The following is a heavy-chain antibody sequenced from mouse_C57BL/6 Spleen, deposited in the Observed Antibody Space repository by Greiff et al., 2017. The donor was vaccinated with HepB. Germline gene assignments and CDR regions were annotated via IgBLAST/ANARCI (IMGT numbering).Heavy chain of an antibody. CDR1: GYTFTDYE. CDR3: TRLSPGAMDY. Sequence: VKLQESGAELVRPGASVTLSCKASGYTFTDYEMHWVKQTPVHGLEWIGAIDPETGGTAYNQKFKGKAILTADKSSSTAYMELRSLTSEDSAVYYCTRLSPGAMDYWGQGTSVTVSS. J-gene: IGHJ4*01. V-gene: IGHV1-15*01. CDR2: IDPETGGT.